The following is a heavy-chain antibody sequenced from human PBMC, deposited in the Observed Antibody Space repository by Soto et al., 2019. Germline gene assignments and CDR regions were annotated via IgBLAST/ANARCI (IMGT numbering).Heavy chain of an antibody. D-gene: IGHD2-8*01. CDR3: ARWSGGYCTNGVCHGGNYYYGMDV. CDR1: GYTFTSYG. Sequence: ASVKVSCKASGYTFTSYGISWVRQAPGQGLEWMGWISAYNGNTNYAQKLQGRVTMTTDTSTSTAYMELRSLRSDDTAVYYCARWSGGYCTNGVCHGGNYYYGMDVWGQGTTVTVS. J-gene: IGHJ6*02. CDR2: ISAYNGNT. V-gene: IGHV1-18*01.